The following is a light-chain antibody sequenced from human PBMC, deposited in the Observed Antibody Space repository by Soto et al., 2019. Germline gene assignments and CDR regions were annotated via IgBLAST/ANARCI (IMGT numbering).Light chain of an antibody. CDR3: SSYTTTTTWV. CDR2: EVS. J-gene: IGLJ3*02. CDR1: SSDVGFYNY. Sequence: QSALTQPASVSGSPGQSITISCTGTSSDVGFYNYVSWYQQYPGKAPKLMIYEVSNRPSGVSNRFSGSKSGNTASLTISGLQPEDEADYYCSSYTTTTTWVFGGGTQLTVL. V-gene: IGLV2-14*01.